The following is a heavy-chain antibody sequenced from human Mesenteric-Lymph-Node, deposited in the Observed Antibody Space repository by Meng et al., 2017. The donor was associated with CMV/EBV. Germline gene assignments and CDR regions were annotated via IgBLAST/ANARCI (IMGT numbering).Heavy chain of an antibody. V-gene: IGHV3-15*01. Sequence: GGSLRLSCAASGFTFSTAWMSWVRQAPGKGLEWVGRIKSKTDGGTTDYAAPVKGRFTISRDDSKNTLYLQMNSLKTEDTAVYYCTTIAAPYQLPPHGDYWGQGTLVTVSS. J-gene: IGHJ4*02. D-gene: IGHD2-2*01. CDR2: IKSKTDGGTT. CDR1: GFTFSTAW. CDR3: TTIAAPYQLPPHGDY.